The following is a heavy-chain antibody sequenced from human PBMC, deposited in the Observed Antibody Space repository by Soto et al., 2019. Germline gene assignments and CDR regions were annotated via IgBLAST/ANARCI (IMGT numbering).Heavy chain of an antibody. CDR3: ATLFNYDFWSGYYKNYYYYGMDV. V-gene: IGHV5-10-1*01. CDR1: GYSFTSYW. D-gene: IGHD3-3*01. CDR2: IDPSDSYT. Sequence: PGESLKISFKGSGYSFTSYWISWVRQMPGKGLEWMGRIDPSDSYTNYSPSFQGHVTISADKSISTAYLQWSSLKASDTAMYYCATLFNYDFWSGYYKNYYYYGMDVWGQGTTVTVSS. J-gene: IGHJ6*02.